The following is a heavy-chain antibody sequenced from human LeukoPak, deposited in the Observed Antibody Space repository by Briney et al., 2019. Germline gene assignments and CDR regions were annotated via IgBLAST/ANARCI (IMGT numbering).Heavy chain of an antibody. Sequence: GGSLRLSSAPVGYTYSLYWMKCVRQAPEKGLEWVASIKQDGSETYYMESVQGRFTISRDKDMNFLYLQLSSLRAEDTAVDYCTRENSGSLSLEYWGQGTLVTVSS. D-gene: IGHD1-26*01. CDR1: GYTYSLYW. CDR3: TRENSGSLSLEY. J-gene: IGHJ4*02. V-gene: IGHV3-7*01. CDR2: IKQDGSET.